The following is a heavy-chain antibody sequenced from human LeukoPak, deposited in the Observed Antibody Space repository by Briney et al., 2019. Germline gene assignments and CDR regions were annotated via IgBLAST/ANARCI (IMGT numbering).Heavy chain of an antibody. V-gene: IGHV3-73*01. Sequence: GGSLRLSCAASGFTFSGSAIHWVRQASGKGLEWVGRIRSKVNNYATSYAASVKDRFTISRDDSKNTAYLQMNSLKTEDTAVYYCTRHPNTAMVVIDAFDIWGQGTMVTVSS. CDR3: TRHPNTAMVVIDAFDI. CDR1: GFTFSGSA. D-gene: IGHD5-18*01. J-gene: IGHJ3*02. CDR2: IRSKVNNYAT.